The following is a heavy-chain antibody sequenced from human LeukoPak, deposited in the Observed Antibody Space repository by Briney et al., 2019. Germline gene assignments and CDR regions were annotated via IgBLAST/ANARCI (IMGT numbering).Heavy chain of an antibody. J-gene: IGHJ4*02. Sequence: PGGSLRLSCAASGFTFSDYYMNWVRQAPGKGLEWVSYISSSSSTIYYADSVKGRFTISRDNAKNSLYLQMNSLRAEDTAVYYCARIGELPAYWGQGTLVTVSS. V-gene: IGHV3-11*04. D-gene: IGHD1-26*01. CDR3: ARIGELPAY. CDR1: GFTFSDYY. CDR2: ISSSSSTI.